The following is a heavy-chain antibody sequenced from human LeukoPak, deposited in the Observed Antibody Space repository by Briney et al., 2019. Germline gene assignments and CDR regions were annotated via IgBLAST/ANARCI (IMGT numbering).Heavy chain of an antibody. D-gene: IGHD4-17*01. CDR1: GFTFSSYW. CDR2: IRYDGSNK. CDR3: AKGDYSYFDY. V-gene: IGHV3-30*02. Sequence: GGSLRLSCAASGFTFSSYWMSWVRQAPGKGLEWVAFIRYDGSNKYYADSVKGRFTISRDNSKNTLYLQMNSLRAEDTAVYYCAKGDYSYFDYWGQGTLVTVSS. J-gene: IGHJ4*02.